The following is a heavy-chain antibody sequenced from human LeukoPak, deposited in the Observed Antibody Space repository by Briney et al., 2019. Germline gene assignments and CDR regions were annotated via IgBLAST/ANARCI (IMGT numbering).Heavy chain of an antibody. CDR2: ISYDRSSK. Sequence: PGGSLRLSCAASGFTFSSYGMHWVRQAPGKGLEWVAVISYDRSSKYYADSVKGRFTISRDNSKNTLYLQMNSLRAEDTAVYYCAKVGAMWDNWFDPWGQGTLVTVSS. J-gene: IGHJ5*02. D-gene: IGHD1-26*01. V-gene: IGHV3-30*18. CDR3: AKVGAMWDNWFDP. CDR1: GFTFSSYG.